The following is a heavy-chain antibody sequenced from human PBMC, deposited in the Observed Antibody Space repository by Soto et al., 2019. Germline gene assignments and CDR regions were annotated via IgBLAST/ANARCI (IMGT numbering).Heavy chain of an antibody. V-gene: IGHV4-39*01. CDR1: GGSISSSSYY. D-gene: IGHD3-10*01. CDR3: ARQAVLLWFGEYVDY. CDR2: IYYSGST. Sequence: KPSETLSLTCTVSGGSISSSSYYWGWIRQPPGKGLEWIGSIYYSGSTYYNPSLKSRVTISVDTSKNQFSLKLSSVTAADTAVYYCARQAVLLWFGEYVDYWGQGTLVTVSS. J-gene: IGHJ4*02.